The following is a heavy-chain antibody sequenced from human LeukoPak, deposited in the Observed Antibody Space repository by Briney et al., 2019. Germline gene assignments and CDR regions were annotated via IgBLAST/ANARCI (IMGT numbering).Heavy chain of an antibody. Sequence: SETLSLTCTVSGYSISSGYYWGWIRQPPGKGLEWIGSIYHSGNTYYNPSLKSRVTISVDTSKNQFSLRLSSVTAADPAVYYCARDGGSGFDSWGQGTLVTVSS. CDR3: ARDGGSGFDS. J-gene: IGHJ4*02. CDR1: GYSISSGYY. V-gene: IGHV4-38-2*02. D-gene: IGHD2-15*01. CDR2: IYHSGNT.